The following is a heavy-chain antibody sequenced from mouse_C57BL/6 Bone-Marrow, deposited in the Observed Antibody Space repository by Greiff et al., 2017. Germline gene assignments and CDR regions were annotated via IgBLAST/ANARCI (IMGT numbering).Heavy chain of an antibody. J-gene: IGHJ1*03. Sequence: QVQLQQSGAELVKPGASVKMSCKASGYTFTSYWITWVKQRPGQGLEWIGDIYPGSGSTNYNEKFKSKATLTVDTSSSTAYMQLSSLTSEDSAVXYCARDGPFITTVEWYFDVWGTETTVTVSS. V-gene: IGHV1-55*01. CDR3: ARDGPFITTVEWYFDV. CDR2: IYPGSGST. CDR1: GYTFTSYW. D-gene: IGHD1-1*01.